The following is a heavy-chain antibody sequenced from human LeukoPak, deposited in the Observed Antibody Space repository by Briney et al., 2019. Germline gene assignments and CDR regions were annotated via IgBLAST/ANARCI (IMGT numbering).Heavy chain of an antibody. Sequence: GGSLRLSCAASGFTFSSYGMHWVRQAPGKGLEWVAVISYDGSNKYYADSVKGRFTISRNNSKNTLYLQMSSLRAEDTAVYYCAKGEGSYGYYYYGMDVWGQGTTVTVSS. J-gene: IGHJ6*02. CDR1: GFTFSSYG. D-gene: IGHD5-18*01. CDR3: AKGEGSYGYYYYGMDV. CDR2: ISYDGSNK. V-gene: IGHV3-30*18.